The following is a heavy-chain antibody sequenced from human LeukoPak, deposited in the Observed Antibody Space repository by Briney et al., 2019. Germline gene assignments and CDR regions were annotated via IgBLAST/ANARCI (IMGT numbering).Heavy chain of an antibody. Sequence: GESLKISCKGSGYSFTNYWITWVRQMPGKGLEWMGRIDPSDSYTNYSPSFQGHVTISADKSISTAYLQWSSLKASDTAMYYCARRDRTGYNSFDYWGQGTLVTVSS. J-gene: IGHJ4*02. V-gene: IGHV5-10-1*01. CDR1: GYSFTNYW. CDR3: ARRDRTGYNSFDY. D-gene: IGHD3-9*01. CDR2: IDPSDSYT.